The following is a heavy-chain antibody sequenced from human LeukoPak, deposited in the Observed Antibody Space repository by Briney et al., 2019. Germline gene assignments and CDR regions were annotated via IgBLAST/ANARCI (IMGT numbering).Heavy chain of an antibody. CDR3: ARHNNGYTY. Sequence: GGSLRLSCAASGFTFSSYWMSWVRQAPGKGLEWVANIKQDGSEKYYVDSVKGRFTISRDNAKNSLYLQMNSLRVDDTAMYYCARHNNGYTYWGQGTLVTVSS. CDR1: GFTFSSYW. D-gene: IGHD5-24*01. J-gene: IGHJ4*02. CDR2: IKQDGSEK. V-gene: IGHV3-7*03.